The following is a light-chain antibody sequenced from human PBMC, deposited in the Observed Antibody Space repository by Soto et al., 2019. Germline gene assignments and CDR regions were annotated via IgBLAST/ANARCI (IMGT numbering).Light chain of an antibody. CDR3: QSNDNGLSGSDV. CDR1: SSNIGAGYD. CDR2: GDS. V-gene: IGLV1-40*01. Sequence: VLTQPPSVSGAPGQRVTISCTGSSSNIGAGYDVNWYQQLPETAPKLLIFGDSNRPSGVPDRFSGSKSGTSASLVITGLQADDEADYYCQSNDNGLSGSDVFGTGTKVTVL. J-gene: IGLJ1*01.